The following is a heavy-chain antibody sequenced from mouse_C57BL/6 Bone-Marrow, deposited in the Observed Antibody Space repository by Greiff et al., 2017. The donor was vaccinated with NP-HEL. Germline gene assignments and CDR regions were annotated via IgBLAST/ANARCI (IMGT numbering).Heavy chain of an antibody. V-gene: IGHV1-64*01. CDR2: IHPNSGST. CDR1: GYTFTSYW. D-gene: IGHD1-1*01. J-gene: IGHJ4*01. CDR3: ARLLPPYYSAMGC. Sequence: QVQLQQPGAELVKPGASVKLSCKASGYTFTSYWMHWVKQRPGQGLEWIGMIHPNSGSTNYNEKFKSKATLTVDKSSSTAYMQLSSLTSEDSAVYYCARLLPPYYSAMGCWGQGASVTVSS.